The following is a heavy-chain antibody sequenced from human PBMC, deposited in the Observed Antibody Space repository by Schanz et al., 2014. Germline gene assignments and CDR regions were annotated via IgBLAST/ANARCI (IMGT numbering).Heavy chain of an antibody. Sequence: EVQLVESGGGLVQPGGSLRPSCAASGFTVSSNYMSWVRQAPGKGLEWVSVIYSGDSTYYADSVKGRFTISRHNSKNTLYLQMNSLRVEDTAVYYCARDIGADTAMGNWGQGTLVTVSS. CDR3: ARDIGADTAMGN. J-gene: IGHJ4*02. V-gene: IGHV3-53*04. CDR1: GFTVSSNY. D-gene: IGHD5-18*01. CDR2: IYSGDST.